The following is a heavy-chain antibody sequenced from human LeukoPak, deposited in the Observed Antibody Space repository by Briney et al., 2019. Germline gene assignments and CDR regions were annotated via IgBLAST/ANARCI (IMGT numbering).Heavy chain of an antibody. Sequence: PSETLSLTCTVSGGSVCSGSYYWSWIRQPAGKGLEWIGRIYTSGSTNYNPSLKSRVTISVDTSKNQFSLKLSSVTAADTAVYYCAREANPIFGVVSNYYFDYWGQGTLVTVSS. D-gene: IGHD3-3*01. J-gene: IGHJ4*02. CDR2: IYTSGST. CDR1: GGSVCSGSYY. V-gene: IGHV4-61*02. CDR3: AREANPIFGVVSNYYFDY.